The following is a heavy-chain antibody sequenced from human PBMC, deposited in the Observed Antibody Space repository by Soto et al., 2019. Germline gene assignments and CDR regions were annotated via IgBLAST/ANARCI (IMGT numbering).Heavy chain of an antibody. CDR1: GGSISSYY. CDR3: ARRVDTAPNWFDP. D-gene: IGHD5-18*01. V-gene: IGHV4-59*01. CDR2: IYYSGST. Sequence: SETLSLTCTVSGGSISSYYWSWIRQPPGKGLEWIGYIYYSGSTNYNPSLKSRVTISVDTSKNQFSLKLSSVTAADTAVYYCARRVDTAPNWFDPWAQGTLVTVSS. J-gene: IGHJ5*02.